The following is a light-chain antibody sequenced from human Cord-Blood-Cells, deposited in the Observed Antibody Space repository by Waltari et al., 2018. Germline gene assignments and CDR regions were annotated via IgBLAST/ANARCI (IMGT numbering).Light chain of an antibody. CDR2: DVS. J-gene: IGLJ1*01. CDR1: SSDVGSYNL. CDR3: CSYAGSSTFYV. V-gene: IGLV2-23*02. Sequence: QSALTQPASVSGSPGQSITIHCTGTSSDVGSYNLVPWYQQHPGKAPKLMIYDVSKRPSGVSNRFSGSKSGNTASLTISGLQAEDEADYYCCSYAGSSTFYVFGTGTKVTVL.